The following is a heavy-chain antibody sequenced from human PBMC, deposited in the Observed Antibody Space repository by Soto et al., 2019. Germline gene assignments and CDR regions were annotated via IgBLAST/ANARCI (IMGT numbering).Heavy chain of an antibody. CDR1: GYTFTNYA. CDR3: ARAGRAFSIFGETMDV. Sequence: VQLLQSGGEVRKPGASVKVSCKTSGYTFTNYAINWVRQAPGQGLQWMGWISAYSGDTKYAQRCHDRLTVTTDPSTTTAYMELRSLRSDDTAVYYCARAGRAFSIFGETMDVWGQGTTVTVSS. J-gene: IGHJ6*02. V-gene: IGHV1-18*01. D-gene: IGHD3-3*01. CDR2: ISAYSGDT.